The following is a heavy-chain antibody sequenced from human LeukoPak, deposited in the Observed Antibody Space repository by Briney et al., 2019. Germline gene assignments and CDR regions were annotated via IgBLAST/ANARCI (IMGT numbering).Heavy chain of an antibody. Sequence: PGGSLRLSCVASGLIFSDAWMNWVRQAPGKGLEWVGRIKSKVDGGTVDYAAPVKGRFTISRDDSKNTLFLQMNSLKTEDTAVYYCTTGIRGDCGQGTLVTVSS. V-gene: IGHV3-15*07. CDR3: TTGIRGD. J-gene: IGHJ4*02. CDR2: IKSKVDGGTV. CDR1: GLIFSDAW.